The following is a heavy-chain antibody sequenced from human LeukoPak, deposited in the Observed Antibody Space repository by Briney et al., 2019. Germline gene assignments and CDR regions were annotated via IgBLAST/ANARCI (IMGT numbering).Heavy chain of an antibody. J-gene: IGHJ4*02. D-gene: IGHD1-26*01. CDR1: GFTFSYYG. V-gene: IGHV3-30*18. Sequence: GALRLSCAASGFTFSYYGMHWVRQAPGKGLEGVAVISYDGSNKYYADSVKGRFTISRDNSKNTLYLQMNSLRAEDAAVYFCAKEVGVGANTFDYWGQGTLVTVSS. CDR2: ISYDGSNK. CDR3: AKEVGVGANTFDY.